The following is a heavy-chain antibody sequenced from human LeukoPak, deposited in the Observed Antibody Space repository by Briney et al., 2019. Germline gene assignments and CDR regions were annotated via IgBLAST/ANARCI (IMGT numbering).Heavy chain of an antibody. D-gene: IGHD2-15*01. CDR1: GFTFSSYS. V-gene: IGHV3-21*01. CDR3: ARDVALRGDNWFDP. CDR2: ISSSSSYI. Sequence: PGGSLRLSCAASGFTFSSYSMNWVRHAPGKGLEWVSSISSSSSYIYYADSMKGRFTISRDNAKNSLYLQMNSLRAEDTAVYYCARDVALRGDNWFDPWGQGTLVTVSS. J-gene: IGHJ5*02.